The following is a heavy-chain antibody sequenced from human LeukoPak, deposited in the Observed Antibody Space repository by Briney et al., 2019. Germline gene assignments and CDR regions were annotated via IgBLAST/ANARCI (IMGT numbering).Heavy chain of an antibody. J-gene: IGHJ6*03. CDR2: IYYSGST. V-gene: IGHV4-59*12. Sequence: SETLSLTCTVSGGSISSYYWSWIRQPPGKGLEWIGYIYYSGSTNYNPSLRSRVTISINTSKNQFSLKVSSVTAADTAVYYCARDYCGSTGCSPYYYYYMDVWGKGTTVTVSS. D-gene: IGHD2-2*01. CDR1: GGSISSYY. CDR3: ARDYCGSTGCSPYYYYYMDV.